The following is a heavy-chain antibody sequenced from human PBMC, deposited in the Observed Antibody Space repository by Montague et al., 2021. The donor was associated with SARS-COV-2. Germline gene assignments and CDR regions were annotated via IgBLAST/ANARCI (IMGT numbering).Heavy chain of an antibody. D-gene: IGHD2-15*01. J-gene: IGHJ5*02. CDR2: IYYSGST. CDR1: GGSISSSSYY. V-gene: IGHV4-61*01. Sequence: SETLSLTCTVSGGSISSSSYYWGWIRQPPGKGLEWIGYIYYSGSTNYNPSLKSRVTISVDTSKNQFSLKLSPVTAADTAVYYCARDSGGSSPEDWLGFDPWGQGTLVTVSS. CDR3: ARDSGGSSPEDWLGFDP.